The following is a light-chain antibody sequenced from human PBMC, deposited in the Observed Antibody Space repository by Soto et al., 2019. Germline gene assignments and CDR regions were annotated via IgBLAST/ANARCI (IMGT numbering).Light chain of an antibody. CDR2: GAS. CDR3: QQYGSSPWT. J-gene: IGKJ1*01. V-gene: IGKV3-20*01. CDR1: QTIRSNY. Sequence: ETVLTQSPGTLSLSPGDRATLSCRASQTIRSNYLAWYRQTPGQAPRLLIYGASNRATGIADRFSGSGSGTDFTLIISRLEPEDFALYYCQQYGSSPWTFGQGTKVEIK.